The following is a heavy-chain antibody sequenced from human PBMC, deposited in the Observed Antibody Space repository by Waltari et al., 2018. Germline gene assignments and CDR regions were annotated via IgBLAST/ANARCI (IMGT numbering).Heavy chain of an antibody. Sequence: QVQLQESGPGLVKPSETLSLTCAVSGYSISSGYYWGWIRQPPGKGLGWIGSIYHSGSTYYNPSLKSRVTISVDTSKNQCSLKRSSVTAADTAVYDCARQAGYYGSGSSLYYYYGMDVWGQGTTVTVSS. V-gene: IGHV4-38-2*01. CDR1: GYSISSGYY. D-gene: IGHD3-10*01. CDR2: IYHSGST. CDR3: ARQAGYYGSGSSLYYYYGMDV. J-gene: IGHJ6*02.